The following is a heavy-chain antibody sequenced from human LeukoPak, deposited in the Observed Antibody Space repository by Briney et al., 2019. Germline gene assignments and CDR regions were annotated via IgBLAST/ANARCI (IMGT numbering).Heavy chain of an antibody. Sequence: GGSLRLSCAASAFSLNAYNMNWVRQAPGKGLEWVSSISYTGTYIYYADSVKGRFTISRDDAQNSLYLQMNSLRAEDTAIYYCVRDRGTYRPIDYWGQGTLVTVSS. D-gene: IGHD1-26*01. CDR1: AFSLNAYN. CDR2: ISYTGTYI. J-gene: IGHJ4*02. CDR3: VRDRGTYRPIDY. V-gene: IGHV3-21*04.